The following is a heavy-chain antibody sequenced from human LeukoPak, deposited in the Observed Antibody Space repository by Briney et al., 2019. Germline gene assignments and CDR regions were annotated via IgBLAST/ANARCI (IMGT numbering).Heavy chain of an antibody. Sequence: PSETLSLTCAVYGGSFSGYYWSWIRQPPGKGLEWIGEINHSGSTNYNPSLKSRVTISVDTSKNQFSPKLSSVTAADTAVYYCARGPGWNSSGYDYWGQGTLVTVSS. CDR1: GGSFSGYY. J-gene: IGHJ4*02. CDR2: INHSGST. D-gene: IGHD6-19*01. V-gene: IGHV4-34*01. CDR3: ARGPGWNSSGYDY.